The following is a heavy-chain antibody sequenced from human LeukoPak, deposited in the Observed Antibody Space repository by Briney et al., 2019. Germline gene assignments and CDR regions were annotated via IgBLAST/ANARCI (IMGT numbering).Heavy chain of an antibody. CDR3: ARDWSADC. CDR1: GFTFSSYA. Sequence: GGSLRLSCAASGFTFSSYAMSWVRQAPGKGLEWVSAISGSGGSTYYADSVKGRFTMSRDSSKNMVYLQMNSLRPEDTAVYYCARDWSADCWGQGTLVTVSS. V-gene: IGHV3-23*01. J-gene: IGHJ4*02. CDR2: ISGSGGST.